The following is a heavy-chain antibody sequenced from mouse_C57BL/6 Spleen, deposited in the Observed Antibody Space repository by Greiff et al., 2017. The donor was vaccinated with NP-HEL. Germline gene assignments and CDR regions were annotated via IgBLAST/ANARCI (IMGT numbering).Heavy chain of an antibody. Sequence: EVQLQESGPELVKPGASVKISCKASGYSFTDYNMNWVKQSNGKSLEWIGVINPNYGTTSYNQKFKGKATLTVDQSSSTAYMQLNSLTSEDSAVYYCARSYDYDNYYAMDYWGQGTSVTVSS. CDR1: GYSFTDYN. CDR2: INPNYGTT. V-gene: IGHV1-39*01. J-gene: IGHJ4*01. D-gene: IGHD2-4*01. CDR3: ARSYDYDNYYAMDY.